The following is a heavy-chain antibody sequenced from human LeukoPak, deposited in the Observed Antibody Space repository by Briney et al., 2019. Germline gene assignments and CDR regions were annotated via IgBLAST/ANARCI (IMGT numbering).Heavy chain of an antibody. CDR3: ASRLNIAEFAFDI. Sequence: SETLSLTYPVSCSSMSSSCGSSTRQPPRKGLECIWYIYYSGSTNYNPSLKSRVTISVDTSKNQLSLKLSSVTAADTAVYYCASRLNIAEFAFDIWGQGTMVTVSS. V-gene: IGHV4-59*01. CDR2: IYYSGST. CDR1: CSSMSSSC. D-gene: IGHD2/OR15-2a*01. J-gene: IGHJ3*02.